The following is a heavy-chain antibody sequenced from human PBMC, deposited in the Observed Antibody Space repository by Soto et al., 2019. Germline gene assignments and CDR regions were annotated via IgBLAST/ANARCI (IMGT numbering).Heavy chain of an antibody. CDR3: ARDSTTSTRGGEY. CDR1: GGSISSRNW. CDR2: IYHTGNT. J-gene: IGHJ4*02. D-gene: IGHD2-8*02. V-gene: IGHV4-4*02. Sequence: QVQLQESGPRLVKPSGTLSLTCAVSGGSISSRNWWSWVRQPPGKGLEWIGEIYHTGNTNYNPSPRRRVTMSVDTSKNPFSLKLSSVTAADTAVYYCARDSTTSTRGGEYWGQGTLVTVSS.